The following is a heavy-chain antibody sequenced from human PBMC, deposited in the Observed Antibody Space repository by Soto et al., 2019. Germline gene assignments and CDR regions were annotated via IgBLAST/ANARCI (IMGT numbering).Heavy chain of an antibody. D-gene: IGHD2-21*02. Sequence: QLQLQESGPGLVKPSETLSLTCTVSGGSISSSSYYWGWIRQPPGKGLEWIGSIYYSGSTYYNPSLKSRVTISVDTSKNQFSLKLSSVTAADTAVYYCAGRSYCGGDCMAGFDPWGQGTLVTVSS. CDR1: GGSISSSSYY. J-gene: IGHJ5*02. CDR2: IYYSGST. V-gene: IGHV4-39*01. CDR3: AGRSYCGGDCMAGFDP.